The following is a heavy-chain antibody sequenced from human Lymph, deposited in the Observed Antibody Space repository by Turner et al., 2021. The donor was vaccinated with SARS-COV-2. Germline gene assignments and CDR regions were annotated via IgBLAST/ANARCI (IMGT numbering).Heavy chain of an antibody. CDR1: GYTFTTYG. CDR2: ISTYNGNT. V-gene: IGHV1-18*01. Sequence: VQLVQSGAEVKKPGASVMVPCKASGYTFTTYGISWVRQAPGQGLEWMGWISTYNGNTNEAQKLQGRINMNTDTSTSTAYMELRSLRSDDTAVYYCAVAGMNYDLLWKTYYYYGMDVWGQGTTVTVSS. J-gene: IGHJ6*02. CDR3: AVAGMNYDLLWKTYYYYGMDV. D-gene: IGHD6-19*01.